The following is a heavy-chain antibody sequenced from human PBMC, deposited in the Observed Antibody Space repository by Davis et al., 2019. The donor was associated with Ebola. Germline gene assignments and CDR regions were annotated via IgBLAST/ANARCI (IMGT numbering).Heavy chain of an antibody. D-gene: IGHD2-15*01. Sequence: SETLSLTCTVSGGSISSGDYYWSWVRQPPGKGLAWIGYIYYNGDTYYNPSLKSRVTISLDTSKNQFSLKLSSVTAADTAVYYCARAEGGNYLDYWGQGALVTVSS. CDR3: ARAEGGNYLDY. CDR2: IYYNGDT. CDR1: GGSISSGDYY. V-gene: IGHV4-30-4*01. J-gene: IGHJ4*02.